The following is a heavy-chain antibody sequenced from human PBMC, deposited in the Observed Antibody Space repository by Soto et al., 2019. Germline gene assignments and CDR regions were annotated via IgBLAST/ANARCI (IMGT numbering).Heavy chain of an antibody. CDR2: IDYSGSS. Sequence: QVQLQESGPGLVKPSETLSLTCTVSGGSISTKSWNWIRQPPGKGLEWIGYIDYSGSSKSNPSLNSRVTMSVDTSKNQFSLKLTSVTAADTAVYYCARDLGQWLVQGAFDIWGPGTMVTVSS. J-gene: IGHJ3*02. D-gene: IGHD6-19*01. CDR3: ARDLGQWLVQGAFDI. CDR1: GGSISTKS. V-gene: IGHV4-59*12.